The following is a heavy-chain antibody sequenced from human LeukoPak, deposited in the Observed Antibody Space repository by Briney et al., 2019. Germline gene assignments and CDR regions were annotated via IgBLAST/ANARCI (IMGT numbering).Heavy chain of an antibody. CDR2: ITSSSTNI. CDR3: ARDRGRNSFDY. D-gene: IGHD1-14*01. V-gene: IGHV3-48*01. CDR1: GFTFSTYT. Sequence: GGSLRLSCAASGFTFSTYTMNWVRQAPGKGLEWVSYITSSSTNIYYADSVKGRFTISRDNAKNSLYLQLTSLRAEDTALYYCARDRGRNSFDYWGQGTLVSVSS. J-gene: IGHJ4*02.